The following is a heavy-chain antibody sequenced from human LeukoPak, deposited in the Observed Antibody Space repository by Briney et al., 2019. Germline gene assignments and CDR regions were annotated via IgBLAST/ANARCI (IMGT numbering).Heavy chain of an antibody. V-gene: IGHV4-61*02. CDR3: ARVVVPAAKWYYYYMDV. CDR2: IYTSGST. Sequence: SQTLSLTCTVSGGSISSGSYYWSWIRQPAGKGLEWIGRIYTSGSTNYNPSLKSRVTISVDTSKNQFSLKLSSVTAADTAVYYCARVVVPAAKWYYYYMDVWGKGTTVTVSS. CDR1: GGSISSGSYY. D-gene: IGHD2-2*01. J-gene: IGHJ6*03.